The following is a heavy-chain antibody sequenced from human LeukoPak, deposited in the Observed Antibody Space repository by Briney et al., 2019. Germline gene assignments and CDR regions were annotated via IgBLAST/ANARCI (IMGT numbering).Heavy chain of an antibody. CDR1: GFTFSDYA. V-gene: IGHV3-30-3*01. J-gene: IGHJ4*02. D-gene: IGHD6-19*01. Sequence: GGSLRLSCAASGFTFSDYAMHWVRQAPGKGLEWVAVISKDGSDKYYPGSVRGRFTISRDNSKNTLYVQMNSLRAEDTAVYYCARGVSNSGPYYFDYWGQGTLVTVSS. CDR2: ISKDGSDK. CDR3: ARGVSNSGPYYFDY.